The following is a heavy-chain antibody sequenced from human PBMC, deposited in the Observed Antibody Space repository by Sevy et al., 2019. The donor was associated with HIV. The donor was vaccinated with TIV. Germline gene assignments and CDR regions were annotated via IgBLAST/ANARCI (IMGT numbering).Heavy chain of an antibody. J-gene: IGHJ4*02. Sequence: GGSLRLSCAASGFTFSAYVMNWVRQGPGKGLEWVSSISSRSRYIYYADSVQGRFTISRDNAEDSLYLQMNNLRAEDTAVYYCARDALSRTSAYWGQGTLVTVSS. D-gene: IGHD1-7*01. CDR1: GFTFSAYV. CDR2: ISSRSRYI. CDR3: ARDALSRTSAY. V-gene: IGHV3-21*01.